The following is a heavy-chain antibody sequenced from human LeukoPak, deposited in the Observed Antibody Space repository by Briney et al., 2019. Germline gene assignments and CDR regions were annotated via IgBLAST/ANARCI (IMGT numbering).Heavy chain of an antibody. V-gene: IGHV3-7*01. CDR1: GFTLSGYW. CDR2: IKQDGNEK. CDR3: ARIHPSIVVVPAPITYYYYMDV. J-gene: IGHJ6*03. D-gene: IGHD2-2*01. Sequence: QAGGSLRLSCAASGFTLSGYWMSWVRQAPGKGLEWVANIKQDGNEKYSVDSVKGRFTISRDNAKNSLYLQMNSLRAEDTAVYYCARIHPSIVVVPAPITYYYYMDVWGKGTTVTVSS.